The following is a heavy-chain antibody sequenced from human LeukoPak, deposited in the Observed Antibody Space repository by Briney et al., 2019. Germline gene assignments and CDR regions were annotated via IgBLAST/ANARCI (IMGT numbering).Heavy chain of an antibody. J-gene: IGHJ4*02. Sequence: PGGSLRLSCAASGFTLSDYYMSWIRQAPGKGLEWVSYISSGDNTIYYADSVKGRFTMSRDNAKNSLYLQMNSLRAEDTAVYYCARVMGNYATDYWGQGTLVTVSS. V-gene: IGHV3-11*04. CDR1: GFTLSDYY. D-gene: IGHD1-7*01. CDR2: ISSGDNTI. CDR3: ARVMGNYATDY.